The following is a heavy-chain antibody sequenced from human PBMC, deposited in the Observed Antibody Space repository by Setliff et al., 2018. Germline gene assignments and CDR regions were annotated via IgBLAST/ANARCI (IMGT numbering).Heavy chain of an antibody. J-gene: IGHJ6*03. Sequence: SVKVSCKTSGGTFSSYAIDWVRQAPGQGLEWMGGIIPMFGTTNYAQRFRGRVTITADESTTTAYLELSSLRSEDTAVYYCARVRDCSGGICHRGFHHYMDVWGKGTTVTVSS. CDR2: IIPMFGTT. D-gene: IGHD2-15*01. CDR3: ARVRDCSGGICHRGFHHYMDV. CDR1: GGTFSSYA. V-gene: IGHV1-69*13.